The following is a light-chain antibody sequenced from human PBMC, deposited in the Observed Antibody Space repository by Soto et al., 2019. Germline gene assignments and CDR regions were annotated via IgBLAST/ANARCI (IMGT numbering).Light chain of an antibody. CDR2: DVS. CDR1: SSDVGGYSY. J-gene: IGLJ1*01. Sequence: QSALTQPASVSGSPGQSIAISCTGTSSDVGGYSYVSWYQQQPGKAPKLVTSDVSNRPSGVSDRFSGSKSGYTASLTISGLQTEDEADYYCASYTTSSTYAFGTGTKVTVL. CDR3: ASYTTSSTYA. V-gene: IGLV2-14*01.